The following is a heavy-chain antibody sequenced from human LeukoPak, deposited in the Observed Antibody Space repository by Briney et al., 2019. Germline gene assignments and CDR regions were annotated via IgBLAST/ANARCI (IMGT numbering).Heavy chain of an antibody. CDR1: GFTFSSYV. CDR2: IRYDGSNK. Sequence: GGSLRLSCAASGFTFSSYVMHWVRQAPGKGLEWVAFIRYDGSNKYYADSVKGRFTISRDNSKNTLYLQMNSLRAEDTAVYYCAKVSHYYGSGSYGDDFDYWGQGTLVTVSS. D-gene: IGHD3-10*01. V-gene: IGHV3-30*02. CDR3: AKVSHYYGSGSYGDDFDY. J-gene: IGHJ4*02.